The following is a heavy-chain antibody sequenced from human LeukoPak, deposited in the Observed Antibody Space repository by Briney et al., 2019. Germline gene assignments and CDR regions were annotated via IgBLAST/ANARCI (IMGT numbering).Heavy chain of an antibody. Sequence: ASVKVSCKASGYTVTSYDINWGRQATRQGLEWMGWMNPKIGNTGYAQKFQGRVTMTRHTSISTAYMELSSLRSEDTAVYYCAREEIGLRFLEWLLPNWFDPWGQGTLVTVSS. D-gene: IGHD3-3*01. CDR3: AREEIGLRFLEWLLPNWFDP. V-gene: IGHV1-8*01. CDR1: GYTVTSYD. J-gene: IGHJ5*02. CDR2: MNPKIGNT.